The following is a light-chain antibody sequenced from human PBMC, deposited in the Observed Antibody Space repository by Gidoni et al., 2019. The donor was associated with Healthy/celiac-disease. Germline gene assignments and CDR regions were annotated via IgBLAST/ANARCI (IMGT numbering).Light chain of an antibody. CDR2: WAS. J-gene: IGKJ1*01. V-gene: IGKV4-1*01. Sequence: DIVMTQSPDSLPVSLGERATINCKSSQSVLYSSNNKNYLDWYQQKPGKPPKLLMYWASTRESGVPDRFSGSGSGKDFTLTSSSLQAEEVAVYYCQQYYSTPWTFGQGTKVEIK. CDR3: QQYYSTPWT. CDR1: QSVLYSSNNKNY.